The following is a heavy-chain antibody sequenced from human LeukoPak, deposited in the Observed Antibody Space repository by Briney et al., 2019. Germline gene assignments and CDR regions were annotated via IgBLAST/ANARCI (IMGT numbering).Heavy chain of an antibody. J-gene: IGHJ4*02. CDR2: INHSGST. D-gene: IGHD2-2*01. V-gene: IGHV4-34*01. Sequence: PSETLSLTCAVYGGSFSGYYWSWIRQPPGKGLEWIGEINHSGSTNYNPSLKSRVTISVDTSKNQFSLKLSSVTAADTAVYYCARGPAMTIPNFDYWGQGTLVTVSS. CDR3: ARGPAMTIPNFDY. CDR1: GGSFSGYY.